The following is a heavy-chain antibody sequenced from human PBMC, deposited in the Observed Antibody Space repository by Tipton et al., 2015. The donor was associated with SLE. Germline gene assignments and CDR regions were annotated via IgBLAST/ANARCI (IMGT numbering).Heavy chain of an antibody. CDR1: GGSISSSSYY. CDR2: IYYSGST. Sequence: TLSLTCTVSGGSISSSSYYWGWIRQPPGKGLEWIGSIYYSGSTYYNPSLKSRVTMSIDTSENQFSLRLTSVTAADTAVYYCARLGYCTGGVCYSHYCYGMDVWGQGTTVTVSS. J-gene: IGHJ6*02. CDR3: ARLGYCTGGVCYSHYCYGMDV. D-gene: IGHD2-8*02. V-gene: IGHV4-39*07.